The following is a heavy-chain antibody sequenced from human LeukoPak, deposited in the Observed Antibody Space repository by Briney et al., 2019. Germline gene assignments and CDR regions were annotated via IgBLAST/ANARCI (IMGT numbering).Heavy chain of an antibody. D-gene: IGHD6-19*01. Sequence: GASVKVSCKASGYTFTGYYMHWVRQATGQGLEWMGWMNPNSGGTGYAQKFQGRVTMTRDTSISTAYMELSSLRSEDTAVYYCARGGSGWPINYWGQGTLVTVSS. CDR3: ARGGSGWPINY. CDR2: MNPNSGGT. V-gene: IGHV1-8*02. CDR1: GYTFTGYY. J-gene: IGHJ4*02.